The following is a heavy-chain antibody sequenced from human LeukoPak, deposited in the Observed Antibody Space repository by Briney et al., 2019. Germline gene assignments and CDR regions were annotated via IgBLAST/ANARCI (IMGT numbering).Heavy chain of an antibody. CDR1: GYTFTSYG. CDR3: ARRRSSTSCYGY. D-gene: IGHD2-2*01. J-gene: IGHJ4*02. CDR2: ISAYNGNT. Sequence: ASVKVSCKASGYTFTSYGISWVRQAPGQGLEWMGWISAYNGNTNYAQKLQGRVTMTTDTSTSTAYTELRSLRSDDTAVYYCARRRSSTSCYGYWGQGTLVTVSS. V-gene: IGHV1-18*01.